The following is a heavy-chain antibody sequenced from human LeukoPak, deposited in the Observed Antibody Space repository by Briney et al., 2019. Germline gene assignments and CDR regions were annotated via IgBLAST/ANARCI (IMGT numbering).Heavy chain of an antibody. D-gene: IGHD3-10*01. Sequence: GGSLRLSCAASGFTFSSYAMHWVRQAPGKGLEWVAVISYDGSNKYYADSVKGRFTISRDNSKNALYLQMNSLRAEDTAVYYCARVDLTYGSVPYMDVWGQGTTVTVSS. CDR2: ISYDGSNK. CDR1: GFTFSSYA. CDR3: ARVDLTYGSVPYMDV. J-gene: IGHJ6*02. V-gene: IGHV3-30*04.